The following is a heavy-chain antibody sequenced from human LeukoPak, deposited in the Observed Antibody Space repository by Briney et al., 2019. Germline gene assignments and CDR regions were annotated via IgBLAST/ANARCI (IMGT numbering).Heavy chain of an antibody. CDR3: ARAICSGGSCYSVAFDI. D-gene: IGHD2-15*01. V-gene: IGHV1-8*01. CDR1: GYTFTSYD. CDR2: MNPNSGNT. J-gene: IGHJ3*02. Sequence: GASVKVSCKASGYTFTSYDINWVRQATGQGLEWMGWMNPNSGNTGYAQKLQGRVTMTTDTSTSTAYMELRSLRSDDTAVYYCARAICSGGSCYSVAFDIWGQGTMVTVSS.